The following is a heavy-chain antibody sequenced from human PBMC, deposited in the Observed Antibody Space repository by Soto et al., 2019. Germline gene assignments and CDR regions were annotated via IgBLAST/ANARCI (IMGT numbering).Heavy chain of an antibody. Sequence: EVQLVESGGGLVQPGGSLRLSCATSGFILSDCAMNWVRQAPGKGLEGVSYISSSSSVIDYADSVKGRFTVSRDNARNSLYLQMNSLRAEETAVYYCARDLSWGSNWYYYMDVWGKGTTVTVSS. D-gene: IGHD7-27*01. CDR2: ISSSSSVI. CDR1: GFILSDCA. J-gene: IGHJ6*03. CDR3: ARDLSWGSNWYYYMDV. V-gene: IGHV3-48*01.